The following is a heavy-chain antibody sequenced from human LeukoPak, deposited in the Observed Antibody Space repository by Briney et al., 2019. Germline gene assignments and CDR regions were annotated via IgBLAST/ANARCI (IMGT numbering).Heavy chain of an antibody. CDR2: ISSSSRYI. CDR3: ARSPSLGDPIDY. V-gene: IGHV3-21*01. D-gene: IGHD2-21*01. J-gene: IGHJ4*02. Sequence: GGSLRLSCAASGFTFSGYSMNWVRQAPGKGPEWVSSISSSSRYIYYADSVKGRFTITRDNAKNSLYLQMNSLRAEDTAVYYCARSPSLGDPIDYWGQGTLVTVSS. CDR1: GFTFSGYS.